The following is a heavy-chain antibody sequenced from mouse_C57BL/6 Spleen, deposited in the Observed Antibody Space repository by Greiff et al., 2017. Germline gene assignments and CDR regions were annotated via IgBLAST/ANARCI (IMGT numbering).Heavy chain of an antibody. D-gene: IGHD1-1*01. CDR1: GYTFTSYW. Sequence: VQLQQSGTVLARPGASVKMSCKTSGYTFTSYWMHWVKQRPGQGLEWIGAIYPGNSDTSYNQKFKGKAKLTAVTSASTAYMELSSLTNEDSAVYYCTVYYGSSPYYFDYWGQGTTLTVSS. V-gene: IGHV1-5*01. CDR3: TVYYGSSPYYFDY. CDR2: IYPGNSDT. J-gene: IGHJ2*01.